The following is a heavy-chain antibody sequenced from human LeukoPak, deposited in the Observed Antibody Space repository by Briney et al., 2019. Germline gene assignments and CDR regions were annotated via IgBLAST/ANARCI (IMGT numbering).Heavy chain of an antibody. V-gene: IGHV3-74*01. CDR3: ARSQYSGSYSDY. J-gene: IGHJ4*02. Sequence: PGGSLRLSCAASGFTFSSYWMHWVRQAPGKGLVWVSRINSDGSSTSYADSVKGRFTISRDNAKNTLYLQMNSLRGEDTAVYYCARSQYSGSYSDYWGQGTLVTVSS. D-gene: IGHD1-26*01. CDR1: GFTFSSYW. CDR2: INSDGSST.